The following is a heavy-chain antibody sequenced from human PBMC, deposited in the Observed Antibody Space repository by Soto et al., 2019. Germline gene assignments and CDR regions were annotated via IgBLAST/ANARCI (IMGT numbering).Heavy chain of an antibody. V-gene: IGHV4-31*03. CDR3: ARDVRYTGYSYWFDP. CDR2: IKYLGTT. J-gene: IGHJ5*02. D-gene: IGHD3-9*01. CDR1: GASVGSGGYY. Sequence: SETLSLTCTVSGASVGSGGYYWSWIRQVPGKGLECIGYIKYLGTTHYSPYLKSRVNISLDKSKNQVFLKLRFVTGADTAAYFCARDVRYTGYSYWFDPWGQGILVTVSS.